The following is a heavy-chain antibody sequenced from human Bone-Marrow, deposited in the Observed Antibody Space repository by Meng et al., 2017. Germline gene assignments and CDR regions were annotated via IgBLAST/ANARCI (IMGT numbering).Heavy chain of an antibody. CDR2: IYSGGTT. Sequence: EGQLVGTGGGLIQPGGSLRLSWAASGFSVSSSYMSWVRQASGKGPEWVSVIYSGGTTYYADSVKGRFTISRDNSRNTLYLQVNSLRAEDTAVYYCARVLRGWGYFDYWGQGTLVTVSS. V-gene: IGHV3-53*02. CDR3: ARVLRGWGYFDY. CDR1: GFSVSSSY. J-gene: IGHJ4*02. D-gene: IGHD3-10*01.